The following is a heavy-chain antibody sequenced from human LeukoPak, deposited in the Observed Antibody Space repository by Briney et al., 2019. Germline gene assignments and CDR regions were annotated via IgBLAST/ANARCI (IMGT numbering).Heavy chain of an antibody. CDR3: ARDNWEELLGGDGVYYYYYMDV. CDR1: GDSISTYY. CDR2: IYYRVTS. V-gene: IGHV4-59*01. D-gene: IGHD1-7*01. J-gene: IGHJ6*03. Sequence: ASETLSLTCTVSGDSISTYYWSWIRQPPGKGLEWIGYIYYRVTSDYNPSLKSRVTMSVDMSTRQISLKLSSVTAADTAVYYCARDNWEELLGGDGVYYYYYMDVWGKGTTVTVSS.